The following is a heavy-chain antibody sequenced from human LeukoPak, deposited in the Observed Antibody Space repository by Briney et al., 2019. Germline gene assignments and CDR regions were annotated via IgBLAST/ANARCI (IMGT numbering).Heavy chain of an antibody. J-gene: IGHJ4*02. Sequence: PSETLSLTCTVSGDSFSSVTDYWAWIRQPPGKGLEWIASGDYSGGTYYNPSLESRVAISADMSKNQFSLKLTSVTGADTAVYYCAKDGNSIPVLRFLEWLSTLIDYWGQGTLVTVSS. CDR3: AKDGNSIPVLRFLEWLSTLIDY. V-gene: IGHV4-39*07. D-gene: IGHD3-3*01. CDR1: GDSFSSVTDY. CDR2: GDYSGGT.